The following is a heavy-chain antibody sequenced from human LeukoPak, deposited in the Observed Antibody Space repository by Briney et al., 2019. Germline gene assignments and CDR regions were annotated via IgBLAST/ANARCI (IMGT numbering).Heavy chain of an antibody. CDR2: IYYSGST. J-gene: IGHJ2*01. V-gene: IGHV4-39*01. CDR3: ARHVTRTARDHWYFDL. CDR1: GGSISSSSYY. Sequence: SETLSLTCTVSGGSISSSSYYWGWIRQPPGKGLEWIGSIYYSGSTYYNPSLKSRVTISVDTSKNQFSLKLSSVTAADTAVYYCARHVTRTARDHWYFDLWGRGTLVTVSS. D-gene: IGHD5-18*01.